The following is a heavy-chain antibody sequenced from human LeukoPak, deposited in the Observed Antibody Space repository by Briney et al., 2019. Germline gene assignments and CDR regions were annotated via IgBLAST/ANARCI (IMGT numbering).Heavy chain of an antibody. CDR3: ATRGYSYGYLVAFDI. CDR2: MNPNSGNT. D-gene: IGHD5-18*01. CDR1: GYTFTGYY. V-gene: IGHV1-8*03. Sequence: ASVKVSCKASGYTFTGYYLHWVRQAPGQGLEWMGWMNPNSGNTGYAQKFQGRVTITRNTSISTAYMELSSLRSEDTAVYYCATRGYSYGYLVAFDIWGQGTMVTVSS. J-gene: IGHJ3*02.